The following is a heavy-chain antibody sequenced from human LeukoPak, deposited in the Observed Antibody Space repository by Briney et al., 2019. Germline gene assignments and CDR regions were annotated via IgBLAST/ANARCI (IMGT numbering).Heavy chain of an antibody. Sequence: GGSLRLSCAASGFTFSSYSMNWVRQAPGKGLEWVSSISSSSSYIYYADSVKGRLTISRDNAKNSLYLQMNSLRAEDTAVYYCARALYYYDSSGYSPGGYWGQGTLVTVSS. CDR2: ISSSSSYI. J-gene: IGHJ4*02. V-gene: IGHV3-21*01. D-gene: IGHD3-22*01. CDR3: ARALYYYDSSGYSPGGY. CDR1: GFTFSSYS.